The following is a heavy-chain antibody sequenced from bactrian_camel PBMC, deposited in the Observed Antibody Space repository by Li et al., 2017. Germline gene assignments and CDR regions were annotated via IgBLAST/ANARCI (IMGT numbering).Heavy chain of an antibody. D-gene: IGHD8*01. Sequence: HVQLVESGGGSVQAGGSLRLSCVASGDTYSSTCMGWFRQAPGKEREEVAALEAGGRTTYAHSVQGRFTISRDNGKNTLYLQLNSLATEDTAMYYCVQGVYWSTYGDIFRHQRGQGTQVTVS. CDR3: VQGVYWSTYGDIFRHQ. V-gene: IGHV3S53*01. CDR2: LEAGGRT. J-gene: IGHJ4*01. CDR1: GDTYSSTC.